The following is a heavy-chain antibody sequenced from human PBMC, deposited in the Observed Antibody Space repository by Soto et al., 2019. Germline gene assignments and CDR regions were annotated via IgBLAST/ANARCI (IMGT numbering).Heavy chain of an antibody. CDR2: ISAYNGNT. Sequence: VSVKVSCKASGYTFTSYGISWVRQAPGQGLEWMGWISAYNGNTNYAQKLRGRVTMTTDTSTSTAYMELRSLRSDDTAVYYCARDLLATPVLRYFDWFPQSSGDAFDIWGQGTMVTVSS. CDR1: GYTFTSYG. D-gene: IGHD3-9*01. V-gene: IGHV1-18*01. J-gene: IGHJ3*02. CDR3: ARDLLATPVLRYFDWFPQSSGDAFDI.